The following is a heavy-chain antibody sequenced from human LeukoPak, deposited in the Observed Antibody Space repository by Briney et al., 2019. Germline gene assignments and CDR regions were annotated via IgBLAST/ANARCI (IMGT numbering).Heavy chain of an antibody. CDR3: AKDRINMATIFGERY. Sequence: GGSLRLSCAASGFTFSSYAMSWVRQAPGKGLEWVSAISGSGGSTYYADSVKGRFTISRDNSKNTLYLQMNSLRTEDTAVYYCAKDRINMATIFGERYWGRGTLVTVSS. CDR2: ISGSGGST. J-gene: IGHJ4*02. CDR1: GFTFSSYA. V-gene: IGHV3-23*01. D-gene: IGHD5-24*01.